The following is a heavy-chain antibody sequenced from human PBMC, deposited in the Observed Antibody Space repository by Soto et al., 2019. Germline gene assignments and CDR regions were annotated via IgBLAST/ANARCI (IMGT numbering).Heavy chain of an antibody. CDR2: IYYSGST. CDR3: AREQQQLVYNYCDY. D-gene: IGHD6-13*01. Sequence: PSETLSLTCTVSGGSISSGVYYWSWIRQHPGKGLEWIGYIYYSGSTYYNPSLKSRVTISVDTSKNQFSLKLSSVTVADTAVYYCAREQQQLVYNYCDYWGQGSLVTVSX. V-gene: IGHV4-31*03. J-gene: IGHJ4*02. CDR1: GGSISSGVYY.